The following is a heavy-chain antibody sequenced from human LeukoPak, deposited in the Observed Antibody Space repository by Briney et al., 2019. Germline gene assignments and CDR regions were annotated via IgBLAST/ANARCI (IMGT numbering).Heavy chain of an antibody. CDR2: IQSDGNEK. CDR1: GFTFRDYW. J-gene: IGHJ6*02. D-gene: IGHD6-19*01. V-gene: IGHV3-7*01. CDR3: ARDSAVATYYGVDV. Sequence: GGSLRLSCGASGFTFRDYWMSWVRQAPGKGLEWVANIQSDGNEKNYIDSVQGRFTISRDNAKTSLYLQMNSLRAEDTAVYYCARDSAVATYYGVDVWGQGTTVTVSS.